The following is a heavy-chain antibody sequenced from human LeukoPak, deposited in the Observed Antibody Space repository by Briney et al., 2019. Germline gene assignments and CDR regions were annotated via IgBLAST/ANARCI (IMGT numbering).Heavy chain of an antibody. CDR2: ISSNGGST. V-gene: IGHV3-64*01. CDR1: GFTFSSYA. J-gene: IGHJ4*02. Sequence: PGGSLRLSCAASGFTFSSYAMHWVRQAPGKGLEYVSAISSNGGSTYYANSVKGRFTISRDNSKNTLYLQMGSLRAEDMAVYYCARGWPGEELLTRIFDYWGQGTLVTVSS. D-gene: IGHD3-10*01. CDR3: ARGWPGEELLTRIFDY.